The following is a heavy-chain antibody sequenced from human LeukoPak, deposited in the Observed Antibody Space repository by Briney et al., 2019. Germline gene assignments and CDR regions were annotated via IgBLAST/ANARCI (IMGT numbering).Heavy chain of an antibody. CDR2: IYYSGST. D-gene: IGHD1-7*01. CDR3: ARGNWNYDY. V-gene: IGHV4-59*01. J-gene: IGHJ4*02. CDR1: GGFISSYY. Sequence: SETLSLTCTVSGGFISSYYSSWVRQPPGKGLEWIGYIYYSGSTNYNSSLKSRVTISVDTSKNQFSLNLSSVTAADTAVYYCARGNWNYDYWGQGTLVTVSS.